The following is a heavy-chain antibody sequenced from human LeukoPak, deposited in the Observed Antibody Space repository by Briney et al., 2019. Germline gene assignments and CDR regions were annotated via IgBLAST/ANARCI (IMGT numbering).Heavy chain of an antibody. J-gene: IGHJ5*02. D-gene: IGHD2-2*01. CDR3: ARVLRVVVPAAAKTNWFDP. CDR2: ISAYNGNT. CDR1: GYTFTSYG. V-gene: IGHV1-18*01. Sequence: GASVKVSCKASGYTFTSYGISWVRQAPGQGLEWMGWISAYNGNTNYAQKLQGRVTMTTDTSTSTAYMELRSLRSDDTAVYYCARVLRVVVPAAAKTNWFDPWGQGTLVTVSS.